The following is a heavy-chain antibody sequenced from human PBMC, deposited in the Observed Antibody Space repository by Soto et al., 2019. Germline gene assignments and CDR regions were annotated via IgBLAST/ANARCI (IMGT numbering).Heavy chain of an antibody. V-gene: IGHV5-10-1*01. CDR3: ARQEVAYCSGGSCQTNDY. CDR2: IDPSDSYT. CDR1: GYSFTSYW. D-gene: IGHD2-15*01. Sequence: GESLKISCKGSGYSFTSYWISWVRQMPGKGLEWMGRIDPSDSYTNYSPSFQGHVTISADKSISTAYLQWSSLKASDTAMYYCARQEVAYCSGGSCQTNDYWGQGTLVTVSS. J-gene: IGHJ4*02.